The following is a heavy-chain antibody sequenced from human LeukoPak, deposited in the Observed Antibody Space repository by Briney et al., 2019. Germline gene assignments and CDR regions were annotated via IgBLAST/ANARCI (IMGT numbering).Heavy chain of an antibody. CDR1: GYTFTGYY. Sequence: ASVKVSCKASGYTFTGYYMHWVRQAPGQGLEWMGRINPNSGGTNYAQKFQGRVTMTRDTSISTAYMELSRLRSDDTAVYYCARDDYDSSGYYDYWGQGTLVTVSA. J-gene: IGHJ4*02. CDR3: ARDDYDSSGYYDY. CDR2: INPNSGGT. D-gene: IGHD3-22*01. V-gene: IGHV1-2*06.